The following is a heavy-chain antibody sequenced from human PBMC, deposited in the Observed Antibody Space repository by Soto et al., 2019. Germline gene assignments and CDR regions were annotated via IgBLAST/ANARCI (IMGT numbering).Heavy chain of an antibody. V-gene: IGHV1-2*02. D-gene: IGHD2-2*01. J-gene: IGHJ4*02. CDR1: GYTFTGYY. CDR3: ARVPRPGYCSSTSCYRDY. Sequence: ASVKVSCKASGYTFTGYYMHWVRQAPGQGLEWMGWINPNSGGTNYAQKFQGRVTMTRDTSISTAYMELSRLRSDDTAVYYCARVPRPGYCSSTSCYRDYWGQGTLVTVS. CDR2: INPNSGGT.